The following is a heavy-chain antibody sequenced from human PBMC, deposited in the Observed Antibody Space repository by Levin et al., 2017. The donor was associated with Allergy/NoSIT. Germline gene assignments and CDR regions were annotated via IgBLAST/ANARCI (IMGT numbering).Heavy chain of an antibody. J-gene: IGHJ6*02. CDR2: IYSGGST. Sequence: GGSLRLSCAASGFTVSSNYMSWVRQAPGKGLEWVSVIYSGGSTYYADSVKGRFTISRDNSKNTLYLQMNSLRAEDTAVYYCASPSTFLTGDDYYYGMDVWGQGTTVTVSS. CDR1: GFTVSSNY. CDR3: ASPSTFLTGDDYYYGMDV. V-gene: IGHV3-53*01. D-gene: IGHD7-27*01.